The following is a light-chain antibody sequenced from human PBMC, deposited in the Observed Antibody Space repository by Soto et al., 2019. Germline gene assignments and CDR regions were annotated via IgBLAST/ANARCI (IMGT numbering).Light chain of an antibody. Sequence: QSVLTQPASVSGSPGQSITISCTGTSSDVGGYNYVSWYQQHPGKAPKLMIYEVSNRPSGVSNRCSGSKSGNTASLTISGLHAEDEADYYCSSYTSSSTLVFGTGTKVTVL. CDR3: SSYTSSSTLV. J-gene: IGLJ1*01. CDR1: SSDVGGYNY. CDR2: EVS. V-gene: IGLV2-14*01.